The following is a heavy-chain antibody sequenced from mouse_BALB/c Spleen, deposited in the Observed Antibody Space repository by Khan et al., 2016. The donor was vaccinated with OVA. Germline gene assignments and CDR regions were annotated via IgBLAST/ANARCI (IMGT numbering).Heavy chain of an antibody. CDR1: GYSITSDYA. V-gene: IGHV3-2*02. CDR3: AYGSSYWYFDV. D-gene: IGHD1-1*01. J-gene: IGHJ1*01. CDR2: INYSGST. Sequence: EVELVESGPGLVKPSQSLSLTCTVTGYSITSDYAWNWIRQFPGNKLECMGYINYSGSTSYIPSLKSRISITRDTSKNQFFLQLNSVTTEDTATYYCAYGSSYWYFDVWGAGTTVTVSS.